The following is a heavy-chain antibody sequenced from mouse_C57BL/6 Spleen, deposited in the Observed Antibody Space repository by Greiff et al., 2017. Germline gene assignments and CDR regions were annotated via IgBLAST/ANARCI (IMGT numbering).Heavy chain of an antibody. Sequence: EVKLMESGGGLVQPKGSLKLSCAASGFSFNTYAMNWVRQAPGKGLEWVARIRSKSNNYATYYADSVKDRFTISRDDSESMLYLQMNNLKTEDTAMYYCVRQEGLGYYAMDYWGQGTSVTVSS. D-gene: IGHD4-1*01. V-gene: IGHV10-1*01. CDR1: GFSFNTYA. J-gene: IGHJ4*01. CDR3: VRQEGLGYYAMDY. CDR2: IRSKSNNYAT.